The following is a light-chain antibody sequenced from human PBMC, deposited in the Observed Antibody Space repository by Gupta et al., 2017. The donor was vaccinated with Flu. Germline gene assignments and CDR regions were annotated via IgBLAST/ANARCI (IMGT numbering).Light chain of an antibody. Sequence: DIVMTQSPLSLPVTPGEPASISCRSSQSLLHSNGYNYLDWYLQKPGQSPQLLIYLGSNRASGVPDRFSGSGPGTDFTLKISRVEAEDVGVYYCMQALQTPLITFGQGTRLEIK. J-gene: IGKJ5*01. CDR2: LGS. CDR1: QSLLHSNGYNY. V-gene: IGKV2-28*01. CDR3: MQALQTPLIT.